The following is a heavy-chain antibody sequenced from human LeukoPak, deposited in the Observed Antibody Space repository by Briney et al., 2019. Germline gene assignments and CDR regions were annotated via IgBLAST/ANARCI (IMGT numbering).Heavy chain of an antibody. J-gene: IGHJ3*02. CDR3: AADSSEGDGYRRLDAFDI. CDR1: GFTFTSSA. CDR2: IVVGSGNT. D-gene: IGHD5-24*01. V-gene: IGHV1-58*02. Sequence: SVKVSCKASGFTFTSSAMQWVRQARGQRLEWIGWIVVGSGNTNYAQKFQERVTITRDMSTSTAYMELSSLRSEDTAVYYCAADSSEGDGYRRLDAFDIWGQGTMVTVSS.